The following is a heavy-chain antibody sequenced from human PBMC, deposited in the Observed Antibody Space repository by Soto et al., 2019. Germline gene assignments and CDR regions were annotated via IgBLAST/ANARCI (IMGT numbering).Heavy chain of an antibody. Sequence: SETLSLTCAVYGGSFSGYYGSWIRQPPGKGLEWIGEINHSGSTNYNPSLKSRVTISVDTSKNQFSLKLSSVTAADTAVYYCARAGMTTVYNWFDPWGQGTLVTVSS. CDR2: INHSGST. J-gene: IGHJ5*02. CDR3: ARAGMTTVYNWFDP. CDR1: GGSFSGYY. V-gene: IGHV4-34*01. D-gene: IGHD4-17*01.